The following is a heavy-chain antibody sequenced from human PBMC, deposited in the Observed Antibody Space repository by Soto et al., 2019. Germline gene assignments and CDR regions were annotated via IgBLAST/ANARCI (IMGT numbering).Heavy chain of an antibody. J-gene: IGHJ4*02. V-gene: IGHV3-23*01. CDR1: GFTFSNYA. CDR2: FGVGGNYI. Sequence: GGSLRLSCAASGFTFSNYAMNWVRQAPGKGLEWVSGFGVGGNYIYYADSVKGRFTISRDNSKNTLYLQMNSLRAEDTAVYYCAKDAISGNQVWDYFDYWGQATPVTVSS. D-gene: IGHD7-27*01. CDR3: AKDAISGNQVWDYFDY.